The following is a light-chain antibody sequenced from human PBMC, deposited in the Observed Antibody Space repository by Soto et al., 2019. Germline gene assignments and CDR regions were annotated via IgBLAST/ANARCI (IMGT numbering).Light chain of an antibody. J-gene: IGLJ3*02. CDR3: SSYAGSNLWV. CDR1: SSDVGNYKY. Sequence: QSALTQSPSASGSPGQSVTISCTGTSSDVGNYKYVSWYQQQPGKAPNLMIYEVSKRPSGLPDCFSGSKSGNTSSLTVSVLHVEEEADYYGSSYAGSNLWVFGGGTKVTVL. CDR2: EVS. V-gene: IGLV2-8*01.